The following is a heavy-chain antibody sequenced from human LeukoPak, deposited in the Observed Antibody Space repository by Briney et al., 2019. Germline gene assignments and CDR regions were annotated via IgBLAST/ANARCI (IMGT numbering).Heavy chain of an antibody. D-gene: IGHD3-22*01. J-gene: IGHJ3*02. CDR2: IYYSGDA. CDR1: GGSISSSNYY. V-gene: IGHV4-39*07. Sequence: SETLSLTSTVSGGSISSSNYYWGWIRQPPGKGLEWIGSIYYSGDAYYNPSLKSRVTISVDTSKNQFSLKLSSMTAADTAVYYCARGPYSYDSSGAFDIWGQGTMVTVSS. CDR3: ARGPYSYDSSGAFDI.